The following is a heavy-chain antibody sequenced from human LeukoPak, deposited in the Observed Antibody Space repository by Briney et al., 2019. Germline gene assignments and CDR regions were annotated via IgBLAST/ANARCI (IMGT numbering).Heavy chain of an antibody. V-gene: IGHV4-34*01. D-gene: IGHD2-15*01. Sequence: PSETLSLTCAVYGGSFSGYYWSWIRQPPGKGLEWIGEINHSGSTNYNPSLKSRVTTSVDTSKNQFSLKLSSVTAADTAVYYCASPLGYCSGGSCGAFDIWGQGTMVTVSS. CDR2: INHSGST. J-gene: IGHJ3*02. CDR3: ASPLGYCSGGSCGAFDI. CDR1: GGSFSGYY.